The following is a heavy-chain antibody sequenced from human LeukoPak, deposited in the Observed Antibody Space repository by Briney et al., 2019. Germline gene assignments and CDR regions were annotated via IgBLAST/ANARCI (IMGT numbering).Heavy chain of an antibody. CDR3: VVWGEDRSGHRFDF. V-gene: IGHV3-74*01. J-gene: IGHJ4*02. D-gene: IGHD3-22*01. Sequence: GGSLRLSCTASGFTFNKYAMSWVRQAPGKGLMWVSRINTDGSNTHYADSVKGRFTISRDNAKNTLYLQMNGLRVEDTAVYYCVVWGEDRSGHRFDFWGQGTLVTVSS. CDR2: INTDGSNT. CDR1: GFTFNKYA.